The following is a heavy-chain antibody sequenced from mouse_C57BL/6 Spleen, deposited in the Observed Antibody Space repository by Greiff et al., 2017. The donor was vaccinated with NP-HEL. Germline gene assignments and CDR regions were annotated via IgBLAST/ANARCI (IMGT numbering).Heavy chain of an antibody. Sequence: EVMLVESGGGLVKPGGSLKLSCAASGFTFSSYAMSWVRQTPEKRLEWVATISDGGSYTYYPDNVKGRFTISRDNAKNNLYLQMSHLKSEDTAMYYCARDQDDYYYFDYWGQGTTLTVSS. V-gene: IGHV5-4*01. D-gene: IGHD2-4*01. J-gene: IGHJ2*01. CDR1: GFTFSSYA. CDR3: ARDQDDYYYFDY. CDR2: ISDGGSYT.